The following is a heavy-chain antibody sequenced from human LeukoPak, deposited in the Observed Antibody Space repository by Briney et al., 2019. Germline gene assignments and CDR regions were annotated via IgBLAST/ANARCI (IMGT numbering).Heavy chain of an antibody. J-gene: IGHJ4*02. D-gene: IGHD2-2*02. CDR2: IIPIFGTA. Sequence: SVKVSCKASGGTFSSYAISWVRQAPGQGLEWIGGIIPIFGTANYAQKFQGRVTITTDESTSTAYMELSSLRSEDTAVYYCASQGYCSSTSCYTHFSFDYWGQGTLVTVSS. CDR3: ASQGYCSSTSCYTHFSFDY. CDR1: GGTFSSYA. V-gene: IGHV1-69*05.